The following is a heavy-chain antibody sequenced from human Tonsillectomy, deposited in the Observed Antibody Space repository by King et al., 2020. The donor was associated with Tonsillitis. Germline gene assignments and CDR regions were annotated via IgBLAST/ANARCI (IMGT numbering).Heavy chain of an antibody. CDR1: GYTFTSYD. J-gene: IGHJ4*02. D-gene: IGHD1-26*01. Sequence: QLVQSGAEVKKPGASVKVSCKASGYTFTSYDINWVRQATGQGLEWMGWMNPNSGNTGYAQKFQGRGTMTRNTSISTAYMELSSLRSEDTAVYYCARGRVGATKARRYFDYWGQGTLVTVSS. CDR3: ARGRVGATKARRYFDY. V-gene: IGHV1-8*01. CDR2: MNPNSGNT.